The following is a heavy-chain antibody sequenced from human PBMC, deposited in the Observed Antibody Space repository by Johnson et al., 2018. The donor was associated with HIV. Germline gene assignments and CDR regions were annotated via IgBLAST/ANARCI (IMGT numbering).Heavy chain of an antibody. D-gene: IGHD3-16*01. V-gene: IGHV3-30*04. CDR2: ISYDGSNK. CDR3: ARRGRRADDAFDI. Sequence: HVQLVESGGGVVQPGRSLRLSCVASGFTFSSYAMHWVRQAPGKGLEWVAVISYDGSNKYYADSVKGRFTISRDNSKNTLYLQMNSLRAEDTAVYYCARRGRRADDAFDIWGQGTMVTVSS. J-gene: IGHJ3*02. CDR1: GFTFSSYA.